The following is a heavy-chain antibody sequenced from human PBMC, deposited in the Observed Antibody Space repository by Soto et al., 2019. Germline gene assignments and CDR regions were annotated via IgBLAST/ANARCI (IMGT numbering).Heavy chain of an antibody. D-gene: IGHD2-8*02. Sequence: QVQLQQWGAGLLKPSETLSLTCAVYGGSFSGYYWTWIRQPPGTGLEWIGEINHSGSTNYNPSLKSRVTIAVDTSKNQFSLKLTSVTAADTACYYCARDKITGLFDYWGQGTLVTVSS. CDR3: ARDKITGLFDY. J-gene: IGHJ4*02. CDR1: GGSFSGYY. V-gene: IGHV4-34*01. CDR2: INHSGST.